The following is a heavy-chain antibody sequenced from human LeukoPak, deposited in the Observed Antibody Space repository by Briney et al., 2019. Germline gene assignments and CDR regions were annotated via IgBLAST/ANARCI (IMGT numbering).Heavy chain of an antibody. CDR1: GGSISSSTW. J-gene: IGHJ4*02. CDR3: VRGYYYDSSGYYSSPDY. V-gene: IGHV4-4*02. D-gene: IGHD3-22*01. Sequence: PSETLSLTCAVSGGSISSSTWWSWVRQSPGKGLEWIGEIYHGGNTHYSSSLKSRVTISLDKSKNQFSLKLSSVTAADTAVYYCVRGYYYDSSGYYSSPDYWGQGTLVTVSS. CDR2: IYHGGNT.